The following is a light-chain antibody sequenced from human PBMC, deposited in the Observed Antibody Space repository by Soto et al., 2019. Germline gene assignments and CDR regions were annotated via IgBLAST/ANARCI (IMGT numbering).Light chain of an antibody. V-gene: IGLV1-40*01. CDR2: GNS. Sequence: QSALTQPPSVCGAPEQRVTISCTGSSSNIGAGYDVHWYQQLPGTAPKLLIYGNSNRPSGVPDRFSGSKSGTSASLAITGLHAEDEADYYCQSYDSSLSGYVFGTGTKLTVL. J-gene: IGLJ1*01. CDR1: SSNIGAGYD. CDR3: QSYDSSLSGYV.